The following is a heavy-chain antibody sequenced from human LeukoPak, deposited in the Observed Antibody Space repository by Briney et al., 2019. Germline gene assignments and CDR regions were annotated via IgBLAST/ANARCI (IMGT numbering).Heavy chain of an antibody. Sequence: SETLSLTCTVSGGSISIGGYYWSWVRQYPGKGLEWIGYIYHSGSTYYNPSLKSRVTISVDRSKNQFSLKLSSVTAADTAVYYCAREAYYYDSSGVFDYWGQGTLVTVSS. CDR3: AREAYYYDSSGVFDY. CDR2: IYHSGST. CDR1: GGSISIGGYY. J-gene: IGHJ4*02. D-gene: IGHD3-22*01. V-gene: IGHV4-30-2*06.